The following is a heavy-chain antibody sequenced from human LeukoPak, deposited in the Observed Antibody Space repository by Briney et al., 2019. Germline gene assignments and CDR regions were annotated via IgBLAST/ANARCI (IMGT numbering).Heavy chain of an antibody. CDR3: ATSPPFGSPAFDI. V-gene: IGHV1-24*01. J-gene: IGHJ3*02. CDR2: FDPDYGET. D-gene: IGHD3-16*01. CDR1: RYSLSDCP. Sequence: GASVKVSCKVYRYSLSDCPMHWVRQAPGKGLGWVGGFDPDYGETFYAQKFQGRVTMTEDTSTDTAYMELSSLRSEDAAVYYCATSPPFGSPAFDIWGQGTMVTVSS.